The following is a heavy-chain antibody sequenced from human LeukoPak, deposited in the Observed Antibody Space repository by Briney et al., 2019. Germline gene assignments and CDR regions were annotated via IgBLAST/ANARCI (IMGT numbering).Heavy chain of an antibody. CDR2: ISSSSSYI. V-gene: IGHV3-21*01. D-gene: IGHD6-19*01. CDR1: GFTFSSYS. J-gene: IGHJ4*02. Sequence: GGSLSLSCAASGFTFSSYSMNWFRKAPGKGLKWVSTISSSSSYIYYADSVKGRFTISRDNAKNSLYLQMNSLRAEDTAVYYCARALYSSGWYGPAYWGQGTLVTVSS. CDR3: ARALYSSGWYGPAY.